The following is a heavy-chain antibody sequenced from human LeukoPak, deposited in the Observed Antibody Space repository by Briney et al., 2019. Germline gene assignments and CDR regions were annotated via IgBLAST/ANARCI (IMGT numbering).Heavy chain of an antibody. J-gene: IGHJ4*02. D-gene: IGHD3-3*01. CDR1: GFTFEDYA. V-gene: IGHV3-43*02. CDR3: AKDLPQYYDFWSGYYGGFDY. Sequence: GGSLGLSCAASGFTFEDYAMHWVRQGPGKGLEWVSLISGNGNNIYYADSVKGRFTISRDNSKNSLYLQMNSLRTEDTALYYCAKDLPQYYDFWSGYYGGFDYWGQGTLVTVSS. CDR2: ISGNGNNI.